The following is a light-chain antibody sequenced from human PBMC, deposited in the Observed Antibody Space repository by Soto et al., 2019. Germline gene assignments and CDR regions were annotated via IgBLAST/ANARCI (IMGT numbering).Light chain of an antibody. CDR1: QSISSW. V-gene: IGKV1-5*03. J-gene: IGKJ1*01. Sequence: DIQMTTSPSTLSATAGDRVTITFRASQSISSWLAWYQQKPGKAPKLLIYKASTLKSGVPSRFSGSGSGTEFTLTISSLQPDDFATYYCQQYNSYWTFGQGTKVDI. CDR3: QQYNSYWT. CDR2: KAS.